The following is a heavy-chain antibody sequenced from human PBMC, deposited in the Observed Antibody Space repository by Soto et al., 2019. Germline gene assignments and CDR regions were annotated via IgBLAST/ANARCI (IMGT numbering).Heavy chain of an antibody. D-gene: IGHD6-19*01. J-gene: IGHJ4*02. CDR3: AKSLRWLVFFDY. CDR2: ISYDGSNK. Sequence: QVQLVESGGGVVQPGRSLRLSCAASGFTFSSYGMHWVRQAPGKGLEWVAVISYDGSNKYYADSVKGRFTISRDNSKNTLYLQMNSLRAEDTAVYYCAKSLRWLVFFDYWGQGTLVTVSS. V-gene: IGHV3-30*18. CDR1: GFTFSSYG.